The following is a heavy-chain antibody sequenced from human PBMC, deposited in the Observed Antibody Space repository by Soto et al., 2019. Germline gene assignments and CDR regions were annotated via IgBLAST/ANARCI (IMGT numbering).Heavy chain of an antibody. CDR3: ARPLQLAVSGFDP. V-gene: IGHV4-39*01. CDR2: IHYRANS. CDR1: GDSISSSSYY. Sequence: SETLSLTCAVSGDSISSSSYYWAWIRQPPGKGLEWIGSIHYRANSYYSPSLKSRITISVDTSKNQISLRLSSVIAADTAVYYCARPLQLAVSGFDPWGQGTLVTVSS. D-gene: IGHD3-3*02. J-gene: IGHJ5*02.